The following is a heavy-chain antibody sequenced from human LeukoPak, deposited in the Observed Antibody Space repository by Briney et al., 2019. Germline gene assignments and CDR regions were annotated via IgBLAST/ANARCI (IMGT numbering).Heavy chain of an antibody. CDR1: GGSISSYY. D-gene: IGHD6-13*01. Sequence: KPSETLSLTCTVSGGSISSYYWSWLRQPPGKGLEWIGYIYYSGSTNYNPSLKSRVTISVDTSKNQFSLKLSSVTAADTAVYYCARDLAAAGTTYYGMDVWGQGTTVTVSS. J-gene: IGHJ6*02. CDR2: IYYSGST. CDR3: ARDLAAAGTTYYGMDV. V-gene: IGHV4-59*01.